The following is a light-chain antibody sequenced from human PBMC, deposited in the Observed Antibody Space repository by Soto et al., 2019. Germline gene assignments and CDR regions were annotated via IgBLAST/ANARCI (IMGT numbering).Light chain of an antibody. CDR2: AAS. V-gene: IGKV1-39*01. CDR1: QSIASY. CDR3: QQSHSTPVT. Sequence: DIQMTQSPSSLSASVGDRVTITCRASQSIASYLNWYQKKPGKAPNLLIYAASNLESGVTSRISGSGSGTDFTLTITSLQPEDFATYYCQQSHSTPVTFGGGTKVAIK. J-gene: IGKJ4*01.